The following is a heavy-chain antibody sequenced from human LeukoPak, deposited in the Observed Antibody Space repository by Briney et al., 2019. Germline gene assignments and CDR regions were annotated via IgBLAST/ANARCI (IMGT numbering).Heavy chain of an antibody. V-gene: IGHV3-23*01. D-gene: IGHD1-26*01. CDR1: GFTFSSYG. CDR3: AEGSGSKLSPLYYFDY. CDR2: ISCSGGST. J-gene: IGHJ4*02. Sequence: PGESLRLSCAASGFTFSSYGRSWVRQAPAKGLEWVSAISCSGGSTYYADSVRGRFTISRDNTNNTLYLQMNSLRAEGTAVYYCAEGSGSKLSPLYYFDYWGQGTLVTVSS.